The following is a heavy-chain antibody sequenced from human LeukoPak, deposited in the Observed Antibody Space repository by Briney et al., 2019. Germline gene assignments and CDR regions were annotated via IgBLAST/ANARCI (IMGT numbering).Heavy chain of an antibody. CDR2: ITRDGGST. J-gene: IGHJ4*02. Sequence: GGSLRLSCAASGFSFDDYTLHWVRQAPGKGLEWVSLITRDGGSTFCADSVKGRFTISRDKSKNSLYLQMHGLRTEDTALYYCATERLKYFDYWGQGTLVTVSS. CDR3: ATERLKYFDY. V-gene: IGHV3-43*01. CDR1: GFSFDDYT.